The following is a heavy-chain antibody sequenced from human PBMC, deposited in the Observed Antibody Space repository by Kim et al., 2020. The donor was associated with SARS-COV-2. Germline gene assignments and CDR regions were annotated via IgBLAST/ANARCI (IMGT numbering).Heavy chain of an antibody. V-gene: IGHV3-43*02. D-gene: IGHD2-2*01. CDR3: VKDSYCGTANCPITYYNYYMDV. Sequence: GGSLRLSCAASGFSFDDYAMYWVRQAPGKGLEWVSLISGDGTGIHYADSVKGRFIISRDNSKNSLYLQMNSLKTEDSAFYYCVKDSYCGTANCPITYYNYYMDVWGKGTTVTVSS. J-gene: IGHJ6*03. CDR1: GFSFDDYA. CDR2: ISGDGTGI.